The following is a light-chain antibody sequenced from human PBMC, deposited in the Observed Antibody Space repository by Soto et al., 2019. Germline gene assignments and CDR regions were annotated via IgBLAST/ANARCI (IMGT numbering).Light chain of an antibody. J-gene: IGLJ1*01. CDR1: SSDVGGYNY. CDR2: EVS. Sequence: QSALTQPASVSGSPGQSITFSCTGTSSDVGGYNYVSWYQHHPGKAPKLMIYEVSNRPSGVSNRFSGSKSGNTASLTISGLQAEDEADYYCCSYAGSYSYVFGTGTQLTVL. V-gene: IGLV2-14*01. CDR3: CSYAGSYSYV.